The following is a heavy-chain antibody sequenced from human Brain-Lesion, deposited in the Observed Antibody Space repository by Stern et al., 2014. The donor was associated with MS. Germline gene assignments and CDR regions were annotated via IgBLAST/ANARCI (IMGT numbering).Heavy chain of an antibody. CDR3: AGEEDIRYCSGGSCTGNWFDP. CDR1: GGSVSSTSYA. Sequence: QVQLQESGPGLVKPSETLSLTCTVAGGSVSSTSYAWAWIRQPPGKGLEWIGTIYYSGNTYYSPSLQSRLTISLDTSKNPFSLTMRFVTAADTAVYYCAGEEDIRYCSGGSCTGNWFDPWGQGTLVTVSS. J-gene: IGHJ5*02. D-gene: IGHD2-15*01. CDR2: IYYSGNT. V-gene: IGHV4-39*01.